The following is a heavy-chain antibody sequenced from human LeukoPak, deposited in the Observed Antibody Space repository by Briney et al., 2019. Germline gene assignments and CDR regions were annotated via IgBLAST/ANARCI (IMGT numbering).Heavy chain of an antibody. D-gene: IGHD3-22*01. V-gene: IGHV3-53*01. CDR2: ISDDSGKI. CDR1: GFTVSSNY. CDR3: AREYDSSWPS. Sequence: GGSLRLSCAASGFTVSSNYMSWVRQAPGKGLEWVSAISDDSGKIYYADSVKGRFTISRDNSKSTLFMQMNSLRAEDTAVYYCAREYDSSWPSWGQGTLVTVSS. J-gene: IGHJ5*02.